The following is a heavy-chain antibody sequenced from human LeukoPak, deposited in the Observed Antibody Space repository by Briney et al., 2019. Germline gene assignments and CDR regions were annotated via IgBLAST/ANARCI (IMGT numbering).Heavy chain of an antibody. J-gene: IGHJ6*03. V-gene: IGHV1-2*02. Sequence: ASVTGSCKASGYTFTVYYLHWVRQAPGQGLEWMGWINPSSGGAKYAQNFQGRVIITTDTSISTAYMGLSSLRSDDTAVYYCARSSPPTYYHFYYYMDVWGKGATVTVSS. CDR1: GYTFTVYY. D-gene: IGHD6-13*01. CDR2: INPSSGGA. CDR3: ARSSPPTYYHFYYYMDV.